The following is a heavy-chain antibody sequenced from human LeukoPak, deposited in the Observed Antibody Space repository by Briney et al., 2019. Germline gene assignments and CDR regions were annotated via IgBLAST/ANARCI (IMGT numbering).Heavy chain of an antibody. V-gene: IGHV3-23*01. Sequence: TGGSLRLSCAASGFTFSSYAMSWVRQAPGKGLEWVSAISGSGGSTYYADSVKGRFTISRDNSKNTLYLQMNSLRAEDTAVYYCARERGFRSSWYAGANYYYYYGMDVWGQGTKVTVSS. CDR3: ARERGFRSSWYAGANYYYYYGMDV. J-gene: IGHJ6*02. D-gene: IGHD6-13*01. CDR2: ISGSGGST. CDR1: GFTFSSYA.